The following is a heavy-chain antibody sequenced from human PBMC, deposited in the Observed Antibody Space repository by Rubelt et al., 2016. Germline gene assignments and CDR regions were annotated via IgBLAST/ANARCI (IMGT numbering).Heavy chain of an antibody. CDR3: AKGPIRTVTSTFDY. CDR2: ISGSGGST. V-gene: IGHV3-23*01. D-gene: IGHD4-17*01. Sequence: EVQLLESGGGLVQPGGSLRLSCAASGFTFSSYAMSWVRQAPGKGLEWVSAISGSGGSTYYADSVKGRFTISRDNSKNTLYRQRNSRRAEDTAVYYCAKGPIRTVTSTFDYWGQGTLVTVSS. J-gene: IGHJ4*02. CDR1: GFTFSSYA.